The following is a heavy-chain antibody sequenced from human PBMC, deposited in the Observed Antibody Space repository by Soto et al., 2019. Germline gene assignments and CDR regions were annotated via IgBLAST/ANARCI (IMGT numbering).Heavy chain of an antibody. CDR3: ARMGWAVAGSYYFDY. Sequence: QVQLVESGGGVVQPGRSLRLSCAASGFTFSTYAMHWVRQAPGKGLEWVAVISSDGSNNYYADSVKGRFTISRDNSKNTRYLQMNSLRVEDTAVYYCARMGWAVAGSYYFDYWGQGTVVTVSS. CDR2: ISSDGSNN. CDR1: GFTFSTYA. V-gene: IGHV3-30-3*01. J-gene: IGHJ4*02. D-gene: IGHD6-19*01.